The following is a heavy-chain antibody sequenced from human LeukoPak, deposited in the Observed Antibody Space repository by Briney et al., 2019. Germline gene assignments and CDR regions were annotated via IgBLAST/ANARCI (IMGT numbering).Heavy chain of an antibody. D-gene: IGHD3-22*01. Sequence: GSSVKVSCKASGGTFSSYAIRWVRQAPGQGLEWMGGIIPIFGTANYAQKFQGRVTITTDESTSTAYMELSSLRSEDTAVYYCARNGYYDSSGYYYPFDYWGQGTLVTVSS. J-gene: IGHJ4*02. V-gene: IGHV1-69*05. CDR1: GGTFSSYA. CDR2: IIPIFGTA. CDR3: ARNGYYDSSGYYYPFDY.